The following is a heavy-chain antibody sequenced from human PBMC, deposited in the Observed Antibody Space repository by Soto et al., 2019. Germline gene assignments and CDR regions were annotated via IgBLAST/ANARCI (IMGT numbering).Heavy chain of an antibody. CDR2: IDPSDSYT. Sequence: GESLKISCKGSGYSFTSYWIGWVRQMPGKGLEWMGRIDPSDSYTNYSPSCQGHVTISADKSISTAYLQWSSLKASDTAMYYSARLHYPSSPYPLERAFDIWGQGTMVTVSS. CDR3: ARLHYPSSPYPLERAFDI. CDR1: GYSFTSYW. J-gene: IGHJ3*02. D-gene: IGHD3-22*01. V-gene: IGHV5-10-1*01.